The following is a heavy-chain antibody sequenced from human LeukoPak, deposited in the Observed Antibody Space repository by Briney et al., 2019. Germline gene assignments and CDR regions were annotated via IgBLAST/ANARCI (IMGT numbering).Heavy chain of an antibody. V-gene: IGHV3-23*01. D-gene: IGHD3-10*02. J-gene: IGHJ6*04. CDR1: GFTFSTYA. CDR3: AELGITMIGGV. Sequence: GGSLRLSCAASGFTFSTYAMSWVRQAPGKGLEWVSGISGRDASTYYADSVKGRFTISRDNAKNSLYLQMNSLRAEDTAVYYCAELGITMIGGVWGKGTTVTISS. CDR2: ISGRDAST.